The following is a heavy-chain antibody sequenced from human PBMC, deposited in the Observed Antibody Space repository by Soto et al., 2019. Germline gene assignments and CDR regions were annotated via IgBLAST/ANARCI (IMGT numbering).Heavy chain of an antibody. V-gene: IGHV1-2*04. CDR3: AREFGGIPVVTYRGYAFDI. D-gene: IGHD2-21*02. CDR1: GYTFTGYY. J-gene: IGHJ3*02. CDR2: INPNSGGT. Sequence: ASVKVSCKASGYTFTGYYMHWVRQAPGQGLEWMGWINPNSGGTNYAQKFQGWVTMTRDTSISTAYMELSRLRSDDTAVYYCAREFGGIPVVTYRGYAFDIWGQGTMVTVSS.